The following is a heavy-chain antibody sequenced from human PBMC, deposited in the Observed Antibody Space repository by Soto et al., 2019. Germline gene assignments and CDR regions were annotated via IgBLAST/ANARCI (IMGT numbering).Heavy chain of an antibody. CDR1: GGTFSSYA. V-gene: IGHV1-69*01. CDR3: ARVEAVRGVIGSGMDV. CDR2: IIPIFGTA. J-gene: IGHJ6*02. Sequence: QVQLVQSGAEVKKPGSSVKVSCKASGGTFSSYAISWVRQAPGQGLEWMGGIIPIFGTANYAQKFQGRVTLTADDSTRTAYMELSSLRSEDTAVYYCARVEAVRGVIGSGMDVWGQGTTVTVSS. D-gene: IGHD3-10*01.